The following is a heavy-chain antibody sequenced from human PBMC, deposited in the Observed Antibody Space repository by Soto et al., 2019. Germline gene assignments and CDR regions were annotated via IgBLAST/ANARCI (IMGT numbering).Heavy chain of an antibody. D-gene: IGHD1-26*01. J-gene: IGHJ4*02. CDR1: GFTFSNYA. Sequence: GGSLGLSCAASGFTFSNYAMNWVRQAPGKGLEWVSGITGSSGRTFYADSVKGRFTISRDNSKNTVYLQMNSVRADDTAVYYCAKEYTSTSRGSFDYWGQGALVTVSS. V-gene: IGHV3-23*01. CDR3: AKEYTSTSRGSFDY. CDR2: ITGSSGRT.